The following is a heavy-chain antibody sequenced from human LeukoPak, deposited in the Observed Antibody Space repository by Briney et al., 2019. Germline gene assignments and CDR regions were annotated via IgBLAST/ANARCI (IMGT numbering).Heavy chain of an antibody. CDR2: ISWNSGSI. J-gene: IGHJ6*02. D-gene: IGHD6-13*01. Sequence: PGRSLRLSCAASGFTFDDYAMHWVRQAPGKGLEWVSGISWNSGSIGYADSVKGRFTISRDNAKNSLYLQMNSLRAEDTALYYCVAAAGNDYYYGMDVWGQGTTVTVSS. CDR3: VAAAGNDYYYGMDV. V-gene: IGHV3-9*01. CDR1: GFTFDDYA.